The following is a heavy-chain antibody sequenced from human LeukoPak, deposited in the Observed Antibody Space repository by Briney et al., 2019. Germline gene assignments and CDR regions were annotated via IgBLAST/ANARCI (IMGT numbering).Heavy chain of an antibody. D-gene: IGHD3-22*01. V-gene: IGHV1-18*01. CDR3: ARDPAKYYYDSSGYYNDY. CDR1: GYTFTSYG. CDR2: ISAYNGST. J-gene: IGHJ4*02. Sequence: ASVKVSCKASGYTFTSYGISWVRQAPGQGLEWMGWISAYNGSTNYAQKLQGRVTMTTDTSTSTAYMELRSLRSDDTAVYYCARDPAKYYYDSSGYYNDYWGQGTLVTVSS.